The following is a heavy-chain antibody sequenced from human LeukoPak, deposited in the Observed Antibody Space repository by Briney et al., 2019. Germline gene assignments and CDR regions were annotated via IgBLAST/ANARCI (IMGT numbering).Heavy chain of an antibody. CDR2: IFTSGST. CDR3: ARAPVTVKDSFDI. Sequence: SETLSLTCAVSGGSINNYYWSWIRQPAGKGLEWIGRIFTSGSTNYNASLKSRVTMSVDTSKNQFSLKLRSMTAADTAVYYCARAPVTVKDSFDIWGQGTMVTVSS. CDR1: GGSINNYY. V-gene: IGHV4-4*07. D-gene: IGHD4-11*01. J-gene: IGHJ3*02.